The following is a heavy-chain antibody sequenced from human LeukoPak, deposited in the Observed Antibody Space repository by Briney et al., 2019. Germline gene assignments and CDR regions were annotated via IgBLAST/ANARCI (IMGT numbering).Heavy chain of an antibody. J-gene: IGHJ4*02. CDR2: INHSGST. Sequence: PSETLSLTRAVYGGSFSGYYWSWIRQPPGKGLEWIGEINHSGSTNYNPSLKSRVTISVDKSKNQFSLKLSSVTAADTAVYYCARRSSSWTGEAYYFDYWGQGTLVTVSA. D-gene: IGHD6-13*01. CDR1: GGSFSGYY. CDR3: ARRSSSWTGEAYYFDY. V-gene: IGHV4-34*01.